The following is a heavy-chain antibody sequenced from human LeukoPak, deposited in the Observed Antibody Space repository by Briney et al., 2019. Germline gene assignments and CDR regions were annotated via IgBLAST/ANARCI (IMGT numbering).Heavy chain of an antibody. CDR3: ARDDYGGNSFGYYYYYYMDV. V-gene: IGHV3-48*03. Sequence: GGSLRLSCAASGFTFSSYEMNWVRQAPGKGLEWVSYISSSGSTIYYADSVGGRFTISRDNAKNSLYLQMNSLRAEDTAVYYCARDDYGGNSFGYYYYYYMDVWGKGTTVTVSS. J-gene: IGHJ6*03. D-gene: IGHD4-23*01. CDR1: GFTFSSYE. CDR2: ISSSGSTI.